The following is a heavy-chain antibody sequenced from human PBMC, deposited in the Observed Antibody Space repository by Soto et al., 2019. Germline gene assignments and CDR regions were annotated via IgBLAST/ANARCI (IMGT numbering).Heavy chain of an antibody. J-gene: IGHJ6*02. CDR2: ILPIFPTP. D-gene: IGHD5-12*01. Sequence: QVHLVQSGREVKKPGSSVTVSCTASGVTFSTSAISWVRQAPGQGLEWMGGILPIFPTPDYAQKFQGRVTITADESTSTTDTELSTLRSEDTAVYSCARDKDRLPLGGDDCYAMDVWGQGTTVSVSS. V-gene: IGHV1-69*12. CDR3: ARDKDRLPLGGDDCYAMDV. CDR1: GVTFSTSA.